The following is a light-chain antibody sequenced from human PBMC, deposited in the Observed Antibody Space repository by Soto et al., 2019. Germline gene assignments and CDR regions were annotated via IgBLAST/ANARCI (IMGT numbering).Light chain of an antibody. J-gene: IGKJ4*01. CDR1: QNVYNN. V-gene: IGKV3-15*01. Sequence: EIVMTQSPATLSVSPGEGATLSCQASQNVYNNLAWYQQRPGQPPRLLIYDASTMATGISARFSGSGYGTEFTLTISSLQSEDFAVYFCQQCRTWPLTFGGGTKVEIK. CDR2: DAS. CDR3: QQCRTWPLT.